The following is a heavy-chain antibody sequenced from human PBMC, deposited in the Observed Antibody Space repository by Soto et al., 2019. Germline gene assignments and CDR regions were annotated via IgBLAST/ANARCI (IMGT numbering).Heavy chain of an antibody. Sequence: QVKLVQSGVEVKKPGASVKVSCQASGYNFTNYGITWLRQAPGQGLEWMGWVSGYNRNTNYAQRFQDSVTMNTDTSTRTAYMELRNLKSDDTAIYFSARERQYEPLLYWGQGTLVTVSS. J-gene: IGHJ4*02. CDR1: GYNFTNYG. V-gene: IGHV1-18*01. CDR3: ARERQYEPLLY. D-gene: IGHD2-2*01. CDR2: VSGYNRNT.